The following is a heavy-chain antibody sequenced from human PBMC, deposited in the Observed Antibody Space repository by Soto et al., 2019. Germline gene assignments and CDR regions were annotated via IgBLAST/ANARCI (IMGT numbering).Heavy chain of an antibody. CDR1: GFSFSSYW. J-gene: IGHJ4*02. V-gene: IGHV3-74*01. CDR3: SRVGIRATFFDY. Sequence: EEQLVESGGDSVQPGGSLRLSCAASGFSFSSYWMHWVRQVPGKGLVWVARMNIDGSSISYADSVKGRFTMSRDNAKKTLYLQMNSLRDEDTAVYYCSRVGIRATFFDYWGQGTLVTVSS. D-gene: IGHD3-3*02. CDR2: MNIDGSSI.